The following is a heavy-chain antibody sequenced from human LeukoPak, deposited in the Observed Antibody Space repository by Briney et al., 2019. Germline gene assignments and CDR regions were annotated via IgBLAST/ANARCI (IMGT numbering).Heavy chain of an antibody. CDR2: ISAYNGNT. CDR3: ARDRLWWIQLWLGGSFDY. Sequence: GASVKVSCKASGYTFTSYGISWVRQAPGQGLEWMGWISAYNGNTNYAQKLQGRVTMTTDTSTSTAYMELRSLRSDDTAVYYCARDRLWWIQLWLGGSFDYWGQGTLVTVSS. D-gene: IGHD5-18*01. J-gene: IGHJ4*02. CDR1: GYTFTSYG. V-gene: IGHV1-18*01.